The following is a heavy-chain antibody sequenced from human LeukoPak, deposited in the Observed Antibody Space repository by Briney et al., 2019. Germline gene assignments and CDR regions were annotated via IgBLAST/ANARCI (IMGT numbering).Heavy chain of an antibody. CDR1: GDSISSSSYY. Sequence: PSETLSLTCTVSGDSISSSSYYCVWLRQPPGKRLEWIATIHYTGSTYYNPSLKSRVTISVDTSKNQFSLKLSSVTAADTAMYYCARYWGPYDNSGAYFDYWGQGTLVTVSS. CDR3: ARYWGPYDNSGAYFDY. V-gene: IGHV4-39*01. J-gene: IGHJ4*02. CDR2: IHYTGST. D-gene: IGHD3-22*01.